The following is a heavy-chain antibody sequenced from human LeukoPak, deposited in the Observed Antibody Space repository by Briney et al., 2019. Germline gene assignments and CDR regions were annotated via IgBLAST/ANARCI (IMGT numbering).Heavy chain of an antibody. Sequence: PGGSLRLSCAASGFTFSSYSMNWVRQAPGKGLEWVSSISSSSSYIYYADSVKGRFTISRDNAKNSLYLQMNSLRAEDTAVYYCARESIEGAWSFDYWGQGTLVTVSS. V-gene: IGHV3-21*01. D-gene: IGHD1-26*01. J-gene: IGHJ4*02. CDR1: GFTFSSYS. CDR2: ISSSSSYI. CDR3: ARESIEGAWSFDY.